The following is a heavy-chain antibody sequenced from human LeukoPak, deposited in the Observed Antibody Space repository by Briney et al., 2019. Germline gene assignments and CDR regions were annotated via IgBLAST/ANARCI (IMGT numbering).Heavy chain of an antibody. Sequence: GGSLRLSCAASGLTFSTYGMHWVRQAPGKGLEWVAFIRSDGINKYYADSVRGRFTISTDNSKNTLYLQMNSLRAEDTALYYCAKGLERESRLDSWGQGTLVTVSS. CDR1: GLTFSTYG. J-gene: IGHJ4*02. D-gene: IGHD1-1*01. V-gene: IGHV3-30*02. CDR3: AKGLERESRLDS. CDR2: IRSDGINK.